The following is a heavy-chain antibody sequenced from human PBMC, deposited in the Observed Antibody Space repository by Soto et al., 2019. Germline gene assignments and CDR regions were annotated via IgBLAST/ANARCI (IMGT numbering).Heavy chain of an antibody. Sequence: ASVKVSCKASGGTFSSHPISWVRQAPGQGLEWMGGIIPIFATPNYAQRFQGRVTIIADESTSRAYMEMTSLRSEDTAVYYCASNPQNTAAAGPYYYYDMNVWGQGTTVTVSS. V-gene: IGHV1-69*13. J-gene: IGHJ6*02. CDR2: IIPIFATP. D-gene: IGHD6-13*01. CDR3: ASNPQNTAAAGPYYYYDMNV. CDR1: GGTFSSHP.